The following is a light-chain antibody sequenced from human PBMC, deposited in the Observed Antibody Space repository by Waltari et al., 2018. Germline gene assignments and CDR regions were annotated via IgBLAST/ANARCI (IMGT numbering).Light chain of an antibody. J-gene: IGLJ2*01. V-gene: IGLV3-10*01. CDR1: ALPKKY. CDR2: EDR. Sequence: SYELTQPPSVSVSPGQAARITCSGDALPKKYAYWYQQKSGQAPVPVITEDRKRPSGIPERFYGSSSGTTATLSLSGAQVEDEGDYYCYSTDSSGTQRVFGGGTKLTVL. CDR3: YSTDSSGTQRV.